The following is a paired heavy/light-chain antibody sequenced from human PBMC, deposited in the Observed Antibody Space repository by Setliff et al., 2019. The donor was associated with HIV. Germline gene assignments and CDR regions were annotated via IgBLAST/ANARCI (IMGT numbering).Heavy chain of an antibody. CDR1: GFTFRNYG. Sequence: QAQLVESGGGVVQPGGSLRLSCIASGFTFRNYGMHWVRQAPGKGLQWVAFIRSDGSNEYYADSVKGRFAISRDDSKNTLYLQMGSLRAEDTAFYYCVKDHDIGSEILHFYHYAMDVWGQGTQVTVSS. V-gene: IGHV3-30*02. CDR2: IRSDGSNE. D-gene: IGHD3-16*01. J-gene: IGHJ6*02. CDR3: VKDHDIGSEILHFYHYAMDV.
Light chain of an antibody. J-gene: IGKJ4*01. Sequence: VLTQSPGTLSLSPGERATLSCRASQTISSTYLSWYQQKPGQAPRLLISGATSRASGIPDRFSGSGSGTDFTLTISRLEPEDFAVYYCHQYGEFTFGGGTNVEIK. V-gene: IGKV3-20*01. CDR1: QTISSTY. CDR3: HQYGEFT. CDR2: GAT.